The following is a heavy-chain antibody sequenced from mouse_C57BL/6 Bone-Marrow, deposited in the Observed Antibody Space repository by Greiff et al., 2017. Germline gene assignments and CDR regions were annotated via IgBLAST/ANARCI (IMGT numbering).Heavy chain of an antibody. CDR2: IYPGSGNT. CDR3: ERYYSSLAWFAY. Sequence: VQLLQPGPELVKPGASVKMSCKASGYTFTSYCMHWVKQRPGQGLEWIGRIYPGSGNTNYNEKFKGKATLTADTSSSTAYMQLSSLTSEASAVYYGERYYSSLAWFAYWGQGTLVTVSA. CDR1: GYTFTSYC. D-gene: IGHD2-5*01. V-gene: IGHV1-66*01. J-gene: IGHJ3*01.